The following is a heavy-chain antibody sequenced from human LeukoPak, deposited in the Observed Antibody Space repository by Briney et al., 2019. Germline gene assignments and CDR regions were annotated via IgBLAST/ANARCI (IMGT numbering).Heavy chain of an antibody. V-gene: IGHV4-34*01. CDR3: ARDTLVYGDSPDAFDI. CDR1: GGSFSVYY. D-gene: IGHD4-17*01. J-gene: IGHJ3*02. CDR2: INHSGST. Sequence: SETLSLTCAVYGGSFSVYYWSWIRHPPGKGLEWIGEINHSGSTNYNPSLKSRVTISVDTSKNQFSLKLSSVTAADTAVYYCARDTLVYGDSPDAFDIWGQGTMVTVSS.